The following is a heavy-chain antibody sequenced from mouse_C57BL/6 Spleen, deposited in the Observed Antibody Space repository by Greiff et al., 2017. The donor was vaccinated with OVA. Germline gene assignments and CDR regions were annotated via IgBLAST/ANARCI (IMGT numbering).Heavy chain of an antibody. CDR1: GFNIKDYY. D-gene: IGHD1-1*01. Sequence: VQLQQSGAELVKPGASVKLSCTASGFNIKDYYMHWVKQRTEQGLEWIGRIDPEDGVTKYAPKFQGKATITADTSSNTAYLQLSSLTSEDTAVYYCARNYGSSRYYFDYWGQGTTLTVSS. J-gene: IGHJ2*01. CDR3: ARNYGSSRYYFDY. CDR2: IDPEDGVT. V-gene: IGHV14-2*01.